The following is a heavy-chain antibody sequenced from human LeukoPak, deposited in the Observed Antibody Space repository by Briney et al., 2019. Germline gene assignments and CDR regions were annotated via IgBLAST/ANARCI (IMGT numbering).Heavy chain of an antibody. CDR2: IRYDGSNK. CDR1: GFTFSSYG. V-gene: IGHV3-30*02. J-gene: IGHJ4*02. D-gene: IGHD3-22*01. Sequence: GGSLRLSYAAFGFTFSSYGMHWVRQAPGKGLEWVAFIRYDGSNKYYADSVKGRFTISRDNSKNTLYLQMNSLRAEDTAVYYCAKGAYYYDSSGYIDYWGQGTLVTVSS. CDR3: AKGAYYYDSSGYIDY.